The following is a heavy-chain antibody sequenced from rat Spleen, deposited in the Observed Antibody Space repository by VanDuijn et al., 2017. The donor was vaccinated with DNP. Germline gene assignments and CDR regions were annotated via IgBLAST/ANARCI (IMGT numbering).Heavy chain of an antibody. CDR2: IGSDGYAP. D-gene: IGHD4-3*01. J-gene: IGHJ2*01. CDR1: GFTFSDYN. Sequence: EVQLVESGGGLVQPGRSLKLSCAASGFTFSDYNMAWVRQPPKKGLEWVAYIGSDGYAPYYGDSVKGRFAISRDNAKSTLYLQMNSLRSEDMATYYCIRWNSGHFDYWGQGVMVTVSS. V-gene: IGHV5-22*01. CDR3: IRWNSGHFDY.